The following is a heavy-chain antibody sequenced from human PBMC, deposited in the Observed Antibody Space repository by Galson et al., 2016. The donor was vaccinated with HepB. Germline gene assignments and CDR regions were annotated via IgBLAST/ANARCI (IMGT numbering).Heavy chain of an antibody. V-gene: IGHV3-23*01. CDR2: ISDSGGST. CDR1: GFTFSNHA. Sequence: SLRLSCAASGFTFSNHAMSWVRQAPGKGLEWVSGISDSGGSTYYADSVKGRFTVSRDNSKNTLSLQVNSLRGEDTAVYYCAKGRLGSSWFPSFDYWGQGTVVTVSS. D-gene: IGHD6-13*01. J-gene: IGHJ4*02. CDR3: AKGRLGSSWFPSFDY.